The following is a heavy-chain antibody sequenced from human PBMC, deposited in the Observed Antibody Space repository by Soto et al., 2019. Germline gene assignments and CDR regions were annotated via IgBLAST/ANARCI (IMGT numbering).Heavy chain of an antibody. CDR1: GFTFSSYG. Sequence: PGGSLRLSCAASGFTFSSYGMHWVRQAPGKGLEWVAVISYDGSNKYYADSVKGRFTISRDNSKNTLYLQMNSLRAEDTAVYYCAKGGLQYLTPYYYYYGMDVWGQGTTVTVSS. CDR3: AKGGLQYLTPYYYYYGMDV. CDR2: ISYDGSNK. J-gene: IGHJ6*02. V-gene: IGHV3-30*18. D-gene: IGHD4-4*01.